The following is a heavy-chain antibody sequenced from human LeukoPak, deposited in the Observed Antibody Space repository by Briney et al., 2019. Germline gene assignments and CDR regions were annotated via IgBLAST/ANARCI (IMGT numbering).Heavy chain of an antibody. Sequence: ASVKVSCKASGYTFTGYYMHWVRQAPGQGLEWMGWINPNSGGTNYAQKFQGWVTMTRDTSISTAYMELSRLRSDDTAVNYCTTDLIDQIAAGGYWGQGTLVTVSS. CDR3: TTDLIDQIAAGGY. CDR1: GYTFTGYY. D-gene: IGHD2-15*01. J-gene: IGHJ4*02. V-gene: IGHV1-2*04. CDR2: INPNSGGT.